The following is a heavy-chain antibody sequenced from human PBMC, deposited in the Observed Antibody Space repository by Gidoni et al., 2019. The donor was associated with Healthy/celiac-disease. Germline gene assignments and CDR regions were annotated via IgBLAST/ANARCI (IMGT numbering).Heavy chain of an antibody. Sequence: QLQLQESGPGLVKPSETLSLTCTVSGGSISSSRYYWGWIRQPPGKGLEWIGSIYYSGSTYYNPSLKSRVTISVDTSKNQFSLKLSSVTAADTAVYYCARTLRDGYNYGEPDAFDIWGQGTMVTVSS. D-gene: IGHD5-12*01. J-gene: IGHJ3*02. CDR2: IYYSGST. CDR1: GGSISSSRYY. V-gene: IGHV4-39*01. CDR3: ARTLRDGYNYGEPDAFDI.